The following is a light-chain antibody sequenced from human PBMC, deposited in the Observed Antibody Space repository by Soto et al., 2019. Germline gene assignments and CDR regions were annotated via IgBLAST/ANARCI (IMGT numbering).Light chain of an antibody. CDR1: QSVNSNY. CDR2: AAS. Sequence: EIVLTQSPGTLSLSPGERATLSCRASQSVNSNYLAWYQHKRGQAPRLLIYAASSRATGIPDRFSGSGSGTDFTLTISRLEPEDFAVYYCQQYEASPPCTFGQGTKLEIK. J-gene: IGKJ2*02. CDR3: QQYEASPPCT. V-gene: IGKV3-20*01.